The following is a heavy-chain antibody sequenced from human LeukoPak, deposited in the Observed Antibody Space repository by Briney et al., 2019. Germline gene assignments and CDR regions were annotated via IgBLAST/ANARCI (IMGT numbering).Heavy chain of an antibody. D-gene: IGHD1-14*01. CDR2: INNDGSST. Sequence: GGSLRLSCAASGFTFTRYWMHWVRQVPGKGLVWVSRINNDGSSTNYADSVKGRFTISRDNAKNTLHLQMNSLTAEDTAVYYCAGAGRVRNDLDIWGQGTMVTVSS. J-gene: IGHJ3*02. V-gene: IGHV3-74*01. CDR1: GFTFTRYW. CDR3: AGAGRVRNDLDI.